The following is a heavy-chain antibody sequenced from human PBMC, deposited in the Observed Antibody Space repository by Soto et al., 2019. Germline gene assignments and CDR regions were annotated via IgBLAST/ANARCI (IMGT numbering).Heavy chain of an antibody. V-gene: IGHV3-23*01. CDR2: ISGSGGST. J-gene: IGHJ6*04. CDR1: VFTFSSYA. CDR3: AKDLTMVRGVMVYYYYGMDV. D-gene: IGHD3-10*01. Sequence: GGSLRLSSAASVFTFSSYAMSWVRQAPGKGLEWVSAISGSGGSTYYADSVKGRFTISRDNSKNTLYLQMNSLRAEDTAVYYCAKDLTMVRGVMVYYYYGMDVWGDVTTFPVYS.